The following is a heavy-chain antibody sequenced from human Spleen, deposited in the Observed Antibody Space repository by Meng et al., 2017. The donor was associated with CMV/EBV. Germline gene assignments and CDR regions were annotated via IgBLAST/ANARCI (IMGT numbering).Heavy chain of an antibody. CDR2: INPNSGGT. CDR3: ARPLFGDNNWFDP. D-gene: IGHD3-3*01. Sequence: SVKVSCKASGYTFTGYYMHWVRQAPGQGLEWMGWINPNSGGTNYAQKFQGRVTMTRDTSISTAYMELSRLRSDDTAVYYCARPLFGDNNWFDPWGQGTLVTVSS. CDR1: GYTFTGYY. J-gene: IGHJ5*02. V-gene: IGHV1-2*02.